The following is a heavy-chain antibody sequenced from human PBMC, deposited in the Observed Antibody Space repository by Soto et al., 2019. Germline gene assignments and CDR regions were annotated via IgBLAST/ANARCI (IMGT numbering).Heavy chain of an antibody. CDR3: ARNVEIRGVMGSYRYFDL. J-gene: IGHJ2*01. D-gene: IGHD3-10*01. Sequence: SETLSLTCTVSGGSISRSSYYWGWIRQPPGKGLEWIGSINYSGSTYYTPSLKSRLTISVDTSKNQFSLNLSSVTAAYTAVYYCARNVEIRGVMGSYRYFDLCGRGTLVIVSS. V-gene: IGHV4-39*01. CDR1: GGSISRSSYY. CDR2: INYSGST.